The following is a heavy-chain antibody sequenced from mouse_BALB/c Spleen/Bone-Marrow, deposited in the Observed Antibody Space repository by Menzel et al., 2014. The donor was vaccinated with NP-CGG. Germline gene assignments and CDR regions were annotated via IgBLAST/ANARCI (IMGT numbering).Heavy chain of an antibody. V-gene: IGHV1S34*01. CDR1: GYSFTGYY. J-gene: IGHJ4*01. CDR2: ISCYKGTV. CDR3: ARVNGNPSYAMTT. Sequence: LVKTGASVKISCKASGYSFTGYYMHWVKQSHGKSLEWIGYISCYKGTVSYNQKFKGKATFTVDTSSSTAYMQFNSLTSEDSAVYFCARVNGNPSYAMTTGVKEPQSPSPQ. D-gene: IGHD2-1*01.